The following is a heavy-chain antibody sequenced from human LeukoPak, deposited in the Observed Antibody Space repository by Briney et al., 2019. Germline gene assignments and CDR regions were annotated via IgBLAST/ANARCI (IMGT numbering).Heavy chain of an antibody. CDR1: GFTFSSYA. CDR2: ISGSGGGT. D-gene: IGHD3-10*01. J-gene: IGHJ3*02. V-gene: IGHV3-23*01. CDR3: AKRVDGSGSPFVGAFDI. Sequence: GGSLRLSCAASGFTFSSYAMSWVRQAPGKGLEWVSAISGSGGGTYYADSVKGRFTVSRDHSKNTLYLQMNSLRAEDTAVYYCAKRVDGSGSPFVGAFDIWGQGTMVTVSS.